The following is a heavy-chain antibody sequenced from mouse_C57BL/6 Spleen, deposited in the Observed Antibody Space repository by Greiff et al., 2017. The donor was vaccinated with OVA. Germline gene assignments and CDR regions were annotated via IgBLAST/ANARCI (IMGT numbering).Heavy chain of an antibody. V-gene: IGHV2-6-1*01. Sequence: VMLVESGPGLVAPSQSLSITCTVSGFSLTSYGVHWVRQPPGKGLEWLVVIWSDGSTTYNSALKSRLSINKDNSKSQVFLKMNSLQTDDTAMYYCARQNVYYSNYDAMDYWGQGTSVTVSS. CDR2: IWSDGST. J-gene: IGHJ4*01. CDR1: GFSLTSYG. CDR3: ARQNVYYSNYDAMDY. D-gene: IGHD2-5*01.